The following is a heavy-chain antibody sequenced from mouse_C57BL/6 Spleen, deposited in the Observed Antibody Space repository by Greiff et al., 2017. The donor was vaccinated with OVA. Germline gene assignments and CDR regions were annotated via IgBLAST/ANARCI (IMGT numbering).Heavy chain of an antibody. CDR2: INPGSGGT. CDR3: ARSVEY. J-gene: IGHJ2*01. Sequence: VKLMESGAELVRPGTSVKVSCKASGYAFTNYLIEWVKQRPGQGLEWIGVINPGSGGTNYNEKFKGKATLTADKSSSTAYMQLSSLTSEDSAVYFCARSVEYWGQGTTLTVSS. CDR1: GYAFTNYL. V-gene: IGHV1-54*01.